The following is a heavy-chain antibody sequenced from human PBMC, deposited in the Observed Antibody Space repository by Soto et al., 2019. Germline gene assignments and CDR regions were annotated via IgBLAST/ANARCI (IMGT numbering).Heavy chain of an antibody. CDR3: ARALPLYDILTAIFDY. Sequence: ASVKVSCKASGYTFTGYYMHWVRQAPGQGLEWMGWINPNSGGTNYAQKFQGWVTMTRDTSISTAYMELSRLRSDDTAVYYCARALPLYDILTAIFDYWGQGTLVTVSS. J-gene: IGHJ4*02. CDR2: INPNSGGT. D-gene: IGHD3-9*01. V-gene: IGHV1-2*04. CDR1: GYTFTGYY.